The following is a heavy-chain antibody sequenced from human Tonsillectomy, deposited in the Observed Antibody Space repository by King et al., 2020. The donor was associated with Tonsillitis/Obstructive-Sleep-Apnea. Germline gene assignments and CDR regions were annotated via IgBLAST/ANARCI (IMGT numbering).Heavy chain of an antibody. D-gene: IGHD4-17*01. V-gene: IGHV3-7*04. J-gene: IGHJ2*01. CDR2: IKQDGSEK. CDR3: ASETTVTALSWYFDL. CDR1: GFTFSSYW. Sequence: VQLVESGGGLVQPGGSLRLSCAASGFTFSSYWMSWVRQAPGKGLEWVANIKQDGSEKYYVDSVKGRFTISRDNAKNSLYLQMNSLRAEDTAVYYCASETTVTALSWYFDLWGRGTLVTVSS.